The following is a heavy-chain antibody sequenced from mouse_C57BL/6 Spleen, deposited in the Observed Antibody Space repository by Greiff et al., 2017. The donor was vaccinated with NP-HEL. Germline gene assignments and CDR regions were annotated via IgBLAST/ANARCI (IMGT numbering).Heavy chain of an antibody. J-gene: IGHJ4*01. V-gene: IGHV1-63*01. D-gene: IGHD1-1*01. CDR3: AREGTSTVVATGNYAMDY. Sequence: VQLQQSGAELVRPGTSVKMSCKASGYTFTNYWIGWAKQRPGHGLEWIGDIYPGGGYTNYNEKFKGKATLTADKSSSTAYMQFSSLTSEDSAIYYCAREGTSTVVATGNYAMDYWGQGTSVTVSS. CDR2: IYPGGGYT. CDR1: GYTFTNYW.